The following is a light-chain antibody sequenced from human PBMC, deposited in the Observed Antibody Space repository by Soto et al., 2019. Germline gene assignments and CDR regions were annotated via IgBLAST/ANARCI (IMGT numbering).Light chain of an antibody. CDR2: GTS. V-gene: IGKV3-20*01. CDR1: QSVSSSF. CDR3: QHYRSSWT. Sequence: EIVLTQSPGTLSLSPGERATLSCRASQSVSSSFLAWYQQKPGQPPRLLLYGTSSRATDIPERFSGSGSGTDFTLTISRLEPEDFAVYYCQHYRSSWTFGRGTKVEVK. J-gene: IGKJ1*01.